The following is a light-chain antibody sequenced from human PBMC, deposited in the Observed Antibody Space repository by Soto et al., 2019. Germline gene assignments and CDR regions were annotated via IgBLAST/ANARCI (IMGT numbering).Light chain of an antibody. J-gene: IGLJ2*01. V-gene: IGLV2-23*02. Sequence: QSVLTQPASVSGSPGQSITISCTGTSSDVGSYNLVSWYQQHPGKAPKLMILEDNKRPSGVSNRFSDSKSGNTASLTISGLQAEDEADYYCCSYAGSSTFVIFGGGTKVTVL. CDR1: SSDVGSYNL. CDR3: CSYAGSSTFVI. CDR2: EDN.